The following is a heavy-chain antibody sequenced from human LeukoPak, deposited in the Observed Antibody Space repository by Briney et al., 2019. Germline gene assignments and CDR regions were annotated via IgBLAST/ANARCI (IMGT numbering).Heavy chain of an antibody. D-gene: IGHD1-14*01. CDR3: ARDQRDGRGMGV. CDR2: IYYSGST. J-gene: IGHJ6*02. V-gene: IGHV4-59*01. CDR1: GGSISSYY. Sequence: PSETLSLTCTVSGGSISSYYWSWIRQPPGKGLEWIGYIYYSGSTNYNPSLKSRVTISVDTSKNQFSLKLSSVTAADTAVYYCARDQRDGRGMGVWGQGTTVTVSS.